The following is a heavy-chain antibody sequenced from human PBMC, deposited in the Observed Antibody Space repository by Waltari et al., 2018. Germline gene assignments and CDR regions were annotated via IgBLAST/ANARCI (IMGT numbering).Heavy chain of an antibody. J-gene: IGHJ4*02. D-gene: IGHD6-19*01. CDR1: GGSLSSSSYY. CDR3: ARDSPAGPFDY. CDR2: IYYSGST. Sequence: QLQLQESGPGLVKPSETLSLTCTVSGGSLSSSSYYWGWIRQPPGKGLAWIGSIYYSGSTYYNPSLKSRVTISVDTSKNQFSLKLSSVTAADTAVYYCARDSPAGPFDYWGQGTLVTVSS. V-gene: IGHV4-39*07.